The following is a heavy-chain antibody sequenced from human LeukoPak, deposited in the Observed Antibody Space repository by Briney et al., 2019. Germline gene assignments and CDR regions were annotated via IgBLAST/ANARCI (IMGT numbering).Heavy chain of an antibody. D-gene: IGHD3-22*01. CDR3: AKRARYYYDSSAQFFDY. V-gene: IGHV3-23*01. Sequence: PGGSLRLSCAASGFTVSSNYMSWVRQAPGKGLEWVSAISGSGGSTYYADSVKGRFTISRDNSKNTLYLQMNSLRAEDTAVYYCAKRARYYYDSSAQFFDYWGQGTLVTVSS. J-gene: IGHJ4*02. CDR1: GFTVSSNY. CDR2: ISGSGGST.